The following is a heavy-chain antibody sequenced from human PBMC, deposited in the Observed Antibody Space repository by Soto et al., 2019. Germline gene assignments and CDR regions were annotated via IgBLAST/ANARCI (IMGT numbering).Heavy chain of an antibody. V-gene: IGHV4-31*03. CDR1: GGSISSGGYY. CDR2: IYYSGST. Sequence: QVQLQESGPGLVKPSQTLSLTCTVSGGSISSGGYYWSWIRQHPGKGLEWIGYIYYSGSTYYNPSLKRRVTISVDTSKNQFSLKLSSVTAADTAVYYCARDGGDSGYDLFYYFDYWGQGTLVTVSS. D-gene: IGHD5-12*01. J-gene: IGHJ4*02. CDR3: ARDGGDSGYDLFYYFDY.